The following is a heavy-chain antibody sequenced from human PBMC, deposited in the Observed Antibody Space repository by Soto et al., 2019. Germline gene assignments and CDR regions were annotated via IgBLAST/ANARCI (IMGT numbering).Heavy chain of an antibody. Sequence: QITLKESGPTLVKPTQTLTLTCTFSGFSLSTSGVGVGWIRQPPGKALEWLALIYWDDDKRYSPSLKSRLTITKETSKNQVVITLTNMDPVDTATYYCAHSIAPRIFDYWGQGTLVNVSS. CDR3: AHSIAPRIFDY. J-gene: IGHJ4*02. V-gene: IGHV2-5*02. CDR2: IYWDDDK. CDR1: GFSLSTSGVG. D-gene: IGHD2-15*01.